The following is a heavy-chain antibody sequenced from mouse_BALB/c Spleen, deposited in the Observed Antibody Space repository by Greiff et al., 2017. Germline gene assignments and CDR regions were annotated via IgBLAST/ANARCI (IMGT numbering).Heavy chain of an antibody. CDR3: ARRRNYYRYAMDY. V-gene: IGHV1-54*01. J-gene: IGHJ4*01. CDR1: GYAFTNYL. D-gene: IGHD2-14*01. Sequence: VQLQQSGAELVRPGTSVKVSCKASGYAFTNYLIEWVKQRPGQGLEWIGVINPGSGGTNYNEKFKGKATLTADKSSSTAYMQLSSLTSDDSAVYFCARRRNYYRYAMDYWGQGTSVTVSS. CDR2: INPGSGGT.